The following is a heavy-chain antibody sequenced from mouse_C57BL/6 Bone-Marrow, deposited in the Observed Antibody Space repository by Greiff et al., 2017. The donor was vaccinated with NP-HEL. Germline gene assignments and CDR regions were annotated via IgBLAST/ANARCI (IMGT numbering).Heavy chain of an antibody. CDR2: IYPGNSDT. J-gene: IGHJ4*01. CDR1: GYTFTSYW. CDR3: TRVVALYYYAMDY. D-gene: IGHD1-1*01. V-gene: IGHV1-5*01. Sequence: EVQLQQSGTVLARPGASVKMSCKTSGYTFTSYWMHWVKQRPGQGLEWIGAIYPGNSDTSYNQKFKGKAKLTAVTSASTAYMELSSLTNEVSAVYYCTRVVALYYYAMDYWGQGTSVTVSS.